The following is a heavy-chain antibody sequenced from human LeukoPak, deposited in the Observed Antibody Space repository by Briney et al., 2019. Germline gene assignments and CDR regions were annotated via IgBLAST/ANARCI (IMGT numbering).Heavy chain of an antibody. CDR2: IKSKTDGGTT. V-gene: IGHV3-15*01. D-gene: IGHD3-3*01. CDR1: GFTFCNAW. J-gene: IGHJ4*02. Sequence: PGGSLRLSXAASGFTFCNAWMSWVRQAPGKGLEWIGRIKSKTDGGTTDYAAPVKGRFTISRDDSKNTLYLQMNSLKTEDTAVYYCTSTYDFWSGYRYWGQGTLVTVSS. CDR3: TSTYDFWSGYRY.